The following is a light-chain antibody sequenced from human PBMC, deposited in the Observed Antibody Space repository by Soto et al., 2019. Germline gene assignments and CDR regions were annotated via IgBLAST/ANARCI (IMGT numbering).Light chain of an antibody. Sequence: QSALTQPASVSGSPGQSITISCTGTSGDIGSYNRVSWYQQHPGKAPKLIIYEVTDRPSGVSIRFSGSKSGDTASLTISGLQAEDEAEYYCSSYTNIDTRACVFGTGTKLTVL. CDR1: SGDIGSYNR. V-gene: IGLV2-14*01. J-gene: IGLJ1*01. CDR3: SSYTNIDTRACV. CDR2: EVT.